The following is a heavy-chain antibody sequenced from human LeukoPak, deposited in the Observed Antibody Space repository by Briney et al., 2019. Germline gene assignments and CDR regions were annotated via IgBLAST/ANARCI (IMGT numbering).Heavy chain of an antibody. V-gene: IGHV1-2*02. CDR2: LDPNSGAT. CDR1: GYTLTDHY. D-gene: IGHD1-7*01. CDR3: ARALHWTYDS. Sequence: GASVKVSCKASGYTLTDHYIHWVRQAPAQGLEWMGWLDPNSGATTYAQNFQGRVSMTRDTSISTAYMELSSLTSDDTAIYYCARALHWTYDSWGQGSLVTVSS. J-gene: IGHJ4*02.